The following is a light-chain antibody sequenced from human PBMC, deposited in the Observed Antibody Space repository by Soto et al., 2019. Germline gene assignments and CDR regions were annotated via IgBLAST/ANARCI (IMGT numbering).Light chain of an antibody. V-gene: IGLV2-8*01. J-gene: IGLJ2*01. CDR3: SSYAGSNGVV. CDR2: EVS. Sequence: QSVLTQPPSASGSPGQSVTISCTGTSSDVGGYNYVSWYQQDPGKAPKLMIYEVSKRPSGVPDRFSGSKSGNTASLTVSGLQAEDEADYYCSSYAGSNGVVFGGGTKLTVL. CDR1: SSDVGGYNY.